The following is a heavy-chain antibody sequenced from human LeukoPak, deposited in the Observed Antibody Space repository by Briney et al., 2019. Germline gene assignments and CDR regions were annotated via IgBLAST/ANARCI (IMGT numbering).Heavy chain of an antibody. CDR3: ARHQDGYGDYFDF. CDR1: VVSISSYY. Sequence: SETLSLTCTVSVVSISSYYWSLIRQPPGKGLEWIGYIHYSGRTKYDPSLDSRVTISVDTSKNQFPLKVSSATAPDSASYYCARHQDGYGDYFDFWGQGILVTVSS. J-gene: IGHJ4*02. CDR2: IHYSGRT. V-gene: IGHV4-59*08. D-gene: IGHD5-24*01.